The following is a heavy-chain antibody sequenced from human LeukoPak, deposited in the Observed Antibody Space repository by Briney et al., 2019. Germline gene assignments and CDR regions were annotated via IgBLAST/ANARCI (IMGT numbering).Heavy chain of an antibody. J-gene: IGHJ4*02. CDR2: IYTSGST. CDR3: ARAGGGGSYSGSYYFDY. CDR1: GGSISSYY. V-gene: IGHV4-4*07. D-gene: IGHD1-26*01. Sequence: KASETLSLTCTVSGGSISSYYWSWIRQPAGKGLEWIGRIYTSGSTNYNPSLKSRVTISVDKSKNQFSLKLSSVTAADTALYYCARAGGGGSYSGSYYFDYWGQGTLVTVSS.